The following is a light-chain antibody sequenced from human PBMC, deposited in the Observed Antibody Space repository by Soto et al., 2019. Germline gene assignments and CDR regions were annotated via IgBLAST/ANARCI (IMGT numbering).Light chain of an antibody. Sequence: EIVLTQSPGTLSLSPGERATLSCRVSQSVSSNYLAWYQQKPGQAPRLLTYGASSRATGIPDRFSGSGSGTDFTLTISRLEPEDFAVYYCQQYGSSGWTFGQGTKVEI. J-gene: IGKJ1*01. V-gene: IGKV3-20*01. CDR2: GAS. CDR1: QSVSSNY. CDR3: QQYGSSGWT.